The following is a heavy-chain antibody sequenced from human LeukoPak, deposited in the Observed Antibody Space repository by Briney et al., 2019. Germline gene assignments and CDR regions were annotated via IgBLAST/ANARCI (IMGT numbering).Heavy chain of an antibody. J-gene: IGHJ2*01. CDR2: INHSGST. Sequence: SETLSLACGVYGASFSGYYWSWIRQPPGKGLEWIGEINHSGSTNYNPTLKSRVTISVDTPKNRFSLKLSSVTAADTAVYYCARRLDIWGRGTLVTVSS. CDR1: GASFSGYY. V-gene: IGHV4-34*01. CDR3: ARRLDI.